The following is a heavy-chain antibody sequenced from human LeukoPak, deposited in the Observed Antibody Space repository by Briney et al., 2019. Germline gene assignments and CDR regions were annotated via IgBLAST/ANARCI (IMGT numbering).Heavy chain of an antibody. D-gene: IGHD3-22*01. CDR3: ARVGDSSGYSVLDS. V-gene: IGHV4-59*01. J-gene: IGHJ4*02. CDR1: GGSISGYY. CDR2: IYYSGSA. Sequence: KPSETLSLTCTVSGGSISGYYWGWIRRPPGKGLEWIGHIYYSGSADYNASLKSRATMFVDTSKNEFSLTLRSVTAADTAVYYCARVGDSSGYSVLDSWGQGTLVTVSS.